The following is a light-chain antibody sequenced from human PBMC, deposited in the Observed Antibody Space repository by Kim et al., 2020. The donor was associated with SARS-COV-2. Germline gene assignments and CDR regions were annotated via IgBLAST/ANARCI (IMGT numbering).Light chain of an antibody. CDR2: ANS. J-gene: IGLJ2*01. V-gene: IGLV1-40*01. CDR1: SSNIGAGYD. Sequence: QSVLTQPPSVSGAPGQRVTISCTGSSSNIGAGYDVHWYQQLPGTAPKLLIYANSDRPSGVPERFSGSKSGTSASLTITGLQAEDEADYYCQSYDSSRSVLFGGGTQLTVL. CDR3: QSYDSSRSVL.